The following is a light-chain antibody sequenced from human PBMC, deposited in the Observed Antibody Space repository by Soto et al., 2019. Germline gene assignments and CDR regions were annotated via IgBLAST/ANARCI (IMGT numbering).Light chain of an antibody. V-gene: IGKV1-33*01. Sequence: DIQMTQSTSSQSASVGDRVTITCQASQDISNYLNWYQQKPGKAPKLLIYDASNLETGVPSRFSGSGSGTDFTFTISSLQPEDIAVYYCQQYGNSPITFGQGTRLEIK. CDR2: DAS. CDR3: QQYGNSPIT. CDR1: QDISNY. J-gene: IGKJ5*01.